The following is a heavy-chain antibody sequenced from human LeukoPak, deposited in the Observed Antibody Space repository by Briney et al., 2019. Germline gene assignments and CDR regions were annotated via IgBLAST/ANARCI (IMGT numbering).Heavy chain of an antibody. CDR2: ISAYNGNT. CDR1: GYTFTSYG. D-gene: IGHD3-9*01. CDR3: ALTHLRYFDWLLAIDY. J-gene: IGHJ4*02. V-gene: IGHV1-18*04. Sequence: ASVKVSCKASGYTFTSYGISWVRRAPGQGLEWMGWISAYNGNTNYAQKLQGRVTMTTDTSTSTAYMELRSLRSDDTAVYYCALTHLRYFDWLLAIDYWGQGTLVTVSS.